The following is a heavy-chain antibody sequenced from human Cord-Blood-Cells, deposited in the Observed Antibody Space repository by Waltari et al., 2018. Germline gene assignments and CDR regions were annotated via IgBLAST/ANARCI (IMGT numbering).Heavy chain of an antibody. CDR3: ASSRGPTGDYWYFDL. CDR2: ISYDGSNK. Sequence: QVQLVESGGGVVQPGRSLRLACAAPGFTFSSHAMLWVRQAPGKGLEWVAVISYDGSNKYYADSVKGRFTISRDNSKNTLYLQMNSLRAEDTAVYYCASSRGPTGDYWYFDLWGRGTLVTVSS. V-gene: IGHV3-30*04. J-gene: IGHJ2*01. CDR1: GFTFSSHA. D-gene: IGHD1-1*01.